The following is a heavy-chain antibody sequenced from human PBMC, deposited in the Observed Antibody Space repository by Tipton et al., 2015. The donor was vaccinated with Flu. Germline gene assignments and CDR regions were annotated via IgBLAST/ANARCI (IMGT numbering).Heavy chain of an antibody. D-gene: IGHD3-16*01. CDR1: GGSIRSDKHY. Sequence: TLSLTCTVSGGSIRSDKHYWAWVRQPPGKGPEWIASNYYTGTTQYNPSLKRRVTTFVDTSKNQFSWKLTSVTAADTAVYYCAGLEEILGSTWGTAFDVWCRGTMVAVSS. V-gene: IGHV4-39*01. CDR2: NYYTGTT. J-gene: IGHJ3*01. CDR3: AGLEEILGSTWGTAFDV.